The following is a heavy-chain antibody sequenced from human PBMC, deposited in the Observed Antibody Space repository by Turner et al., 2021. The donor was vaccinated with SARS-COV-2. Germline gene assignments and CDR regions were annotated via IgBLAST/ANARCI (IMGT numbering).Heavy chain of an antibody. CDR1: GDTFSTSL. V-gene: IGHV1-69*10. D-gene: IGHD1-26*01. J-gene: IGHJ6*02. CDR2: ISPILDIP. Sequence: VQLVQSGAEAKKPESSVKVSCKASGDTFSTSLSNWGRQAPGQGLEWMGGISPILDIPIYAQRFQGRVTITADKSANTAYMELSSLRSEDTAVYYCASPTVVGAPNLYYHGMDVWGQGTTVIVSS. CDR3: ASPTVVGAPNLYYHGMDV.